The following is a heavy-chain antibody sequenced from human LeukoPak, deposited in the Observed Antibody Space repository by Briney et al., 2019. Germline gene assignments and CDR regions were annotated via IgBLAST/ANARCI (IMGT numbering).Heavy chain of an antibody. D-gene: IGHD1-20*01. CDR1: GGSISSYY. Sequence: SETLSLTCTVSGGSISSYYWSWIRQPAGKGLEWIGRIYTSGGTNYNPSLKSRVTISVDTSKNQFSLKLSSVTAADTAVYYCARHGYNFSYYYYMDVWGKGATVTVSS. CDR3: ARHGYNFSYYYYMDV. CDR2: IYTSGGT. V-gene: IGHV4-4*07. J-gene: IGHJ6*03.